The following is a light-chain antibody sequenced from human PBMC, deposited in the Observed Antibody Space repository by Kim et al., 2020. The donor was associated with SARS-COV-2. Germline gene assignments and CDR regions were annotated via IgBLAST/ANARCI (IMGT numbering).Light chain of an antibody. Sequence: SASIGDRVTITCRASQDISNSLAWFQQRPGEAPRSLIYAESSLQSGVPSRFTGSGSGTDFTLAINSLQPEDFATYYCQQYKTYPLTFGGGTKLEIK. V-gene: IGKV1-16*01. CDR1: QDISNS. CDR2: AES. J-gene: IGKJ4*01. CDR3: QQYKTYPLT.